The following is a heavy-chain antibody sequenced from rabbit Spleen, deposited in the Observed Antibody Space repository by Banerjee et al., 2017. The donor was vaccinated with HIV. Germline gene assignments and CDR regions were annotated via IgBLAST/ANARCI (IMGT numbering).Heavy chain of an antibody. D-gene: IGHD2-1*01. Sequence: QEQLEESGGDLVKPEGSLTLTCTASGFTIGSVYYMCWVRQAPGKGLEWIACIYGGSSGSIYYATWAKGRFTISKTSSTTVTLQMTSLTDADTATYFCARGDGGGDYRFNLWGPGTLVTVS. CDR1: GFTIGSVYY. J-gene: IGHJ4*01. V-gene: IGHV1S45*01. CDR2: IYGGSSGSI. CDR3: ARGDGGGDYRFNL.